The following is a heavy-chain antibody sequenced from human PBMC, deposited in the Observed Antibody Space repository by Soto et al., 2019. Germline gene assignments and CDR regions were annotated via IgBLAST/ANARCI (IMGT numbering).Heavy chain of an antibody. CDR2: ISSSSSYT. D-gene: IGHD6-13*01. Sequence: GGSLRLSCAASGFTFSDYYMSWIRQAPGKGLEWVSYISSSSSYTNYADSVKGRFTISRDNAKNSLYLQMNSLRAEDTAVSYCGRVRAAADLLFDYWGQGTLVTVSS. CDR3: GRVRAAADLLFDY. J-gene: IGHJ4*02. V-gene: IGHV3-11*06. CDR1: GFTFSDYY.